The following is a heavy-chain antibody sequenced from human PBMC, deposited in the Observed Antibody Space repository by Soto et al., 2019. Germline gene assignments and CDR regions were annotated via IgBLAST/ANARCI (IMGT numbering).Heavy chain of an antibody. D-gene: IGHD3-3*01. Sequence: SETLSLTCTVSGGSISSGDYYLSWIRPPPGKGLEWIGYIYYSGSTYYNPSLKSRVTISVDTSKNQFSLKLSSVTAADTAVYYCARAPTWTNNWFDPWGQGTLVTVSS. J-gene: IGHJ5*02. V-gene: IGHV4-30-4*01. CDR3: ARAPTWTNNWFDP. CDR2: IYYSGST. CDR1: GGSISSGDYY.